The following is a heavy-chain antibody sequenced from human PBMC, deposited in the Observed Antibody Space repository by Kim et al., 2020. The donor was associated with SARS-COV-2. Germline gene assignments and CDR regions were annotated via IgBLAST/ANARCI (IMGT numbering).Heavy chain of an antibody. V-gene: IGHV3-11*01. D-gene: IGHD3-22*01. CDR1: GFTFSDYY. Sequence: GGSLRLSCAASGFTFSDYYMSWIRQAPGKGLEWVSYISSSGSTIYYADSVKGRFTISRDNAKNSLYLQMNSLRAEDTAVYYCAGLMIVVAQTFDYWGQGTLVTVSS. J-gene: IGHJ4*02. CDR3: AGLMIVVAQTFDY. CDR2: ISSSGSTI.